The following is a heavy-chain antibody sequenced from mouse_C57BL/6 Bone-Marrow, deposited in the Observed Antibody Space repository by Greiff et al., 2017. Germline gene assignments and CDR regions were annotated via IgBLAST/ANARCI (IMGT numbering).Heavy chain of an antibody. CDR1: GFNIKDDY. V-gene: IGHV14-4*01. J-gene: IGHJ1*03. D-gene: IGHD1-1*01. Sequence: VQLQQSGAELVRPGASVKLSCTASGFNIKDDYMHWVKQRPEQGLEWIGWIDPENGDTEYASKFQGKATITADTSSNTAYLQLSSLTSEDTAVYYCTTCYGSSYWYFDVWGKGTTVTVSS. CDR3: TTCYGSSYWYFDV. CDR2: IDPENGDT.